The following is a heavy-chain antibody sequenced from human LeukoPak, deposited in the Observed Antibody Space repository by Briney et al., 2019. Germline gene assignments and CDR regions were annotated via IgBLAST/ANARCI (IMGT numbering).Heavy chain of an antibody. V-gene: IGHV1-8*01. D-gene: IGHD3-3*01. CDR1: GYTFTNYD. Sequence: ASVKVSCKASGYTFTNYDVNWVRQATGQGLEWMGWMNPINGNTAYGQKFQGRVTPTRDTSRDTAYMDLSSLGPDDTAVYFCARGVSSRQIGYYFMDVWGKGTTVTVSS. J-gene: IGHJ6*03. CDR2: MNPINGNT. CDR3: ARGVSSRQIGYYFMDV.